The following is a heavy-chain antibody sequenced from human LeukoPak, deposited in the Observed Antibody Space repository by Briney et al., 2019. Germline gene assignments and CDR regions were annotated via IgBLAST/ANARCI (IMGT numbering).Heavy chain of an antibody. D-gene: IGHD3-10*01. V-gene: IGHV3-7*01. CDR3: ARGRMGSGILKGGYYFDY. CDR1: GFTFSSYW. J-gene: IGHJ4*02. CDR2: IKQDGSEK. Sequence: GGSLRLSCAASGFTFSSYWMSWVRQAPGKGLEWVANIKQDGSEKYYVDSVKGRFTISRDNAKNSLYLQMNSQRAEDTAVYYCARGRMGSGILKGGYYFDYWGQGTLVTVSS.